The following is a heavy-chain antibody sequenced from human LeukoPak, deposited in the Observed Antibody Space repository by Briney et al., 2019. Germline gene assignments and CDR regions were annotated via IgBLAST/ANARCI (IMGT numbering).Heavy chain of an antibody. CDR2: IDSDGSTT. J-gene: IGHJ4*02. D-gene: IGHD2-2*01. CDR1: GFTLSSYW. CDR3: ARGLTLLGYCSSTSCLMNY. Sequence: PGGSLRLSCAVSGFTLSSYWMHWVRQAPGKGLVWVSRIDSDGSTTDYADSVKGRFTISRDNANNTLYLQKNSLRAEDAGVYYCARGLTLLGYCSSTSCLMNYWGQGTLVTVSS. V-gene: IGHV3-74*01.